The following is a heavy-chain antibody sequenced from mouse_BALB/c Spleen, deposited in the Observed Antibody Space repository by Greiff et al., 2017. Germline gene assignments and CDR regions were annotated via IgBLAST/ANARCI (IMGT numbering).Heavy chain of an antibody. Sequence: QVQLQQSGAELVRPGTSVKVSCKASGYAFTNYLIEWVKQRPGQGLEWIGVINPGSGGTNYNEKFKGKATLTADKSSSTAYMQLSSLTSDDSAVYFCAREEGYYGSSFAYWGQGTLVTVSA. CDR1: GYAFTNYL. CDR3: AREEGYYGSSFAY. J-gene: IGHJ3*01. D-gene: IGHD1-1*01. CDR2: INPGSGGT. V-gene: IGHV1-54*01.